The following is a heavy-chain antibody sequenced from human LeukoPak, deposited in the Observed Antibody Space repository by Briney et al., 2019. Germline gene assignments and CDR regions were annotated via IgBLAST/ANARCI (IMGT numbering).Heavy chain of an antibody. V-gene: IGHV3-30*03. J-gene: IGHJ6*03. CDR2: ISYDGSHK. D-gene: IGHD4-17*01. CDR1: GLTFSSYG. CDR3: ARGATVTTRDYYYYMDV. Sequence: GGSLRLSCAASGLTFSSYGMHWVRQAPGKGLEWVAGISYDGSHKYYTDSVKGRFTISRDNSKNTLYLQMNSLRPEDTAVYYCARGATVTTRDYYYYMDVWGKGTTVTVSS.